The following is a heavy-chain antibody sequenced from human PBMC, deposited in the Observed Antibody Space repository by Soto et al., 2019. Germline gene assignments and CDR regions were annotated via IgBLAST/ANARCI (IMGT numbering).Heavy chain of an antibody. V-gene: IGHV1-18*01. Sequence: GGSLRLSCAASGYTFTDYGITWVRQAPGQGLEWMGWISTKNGDTNLAQRFRGRVTLTTDTSTTTAYMDLRSLTPDDTAVYYCARDPPETPSDYWGQGTLVTVSS. CDR2: ISTKNGDT. CDR1: GYTFTDYG. CDR3: ARDPPETPSDY. J-gene: IGHJ4*02.